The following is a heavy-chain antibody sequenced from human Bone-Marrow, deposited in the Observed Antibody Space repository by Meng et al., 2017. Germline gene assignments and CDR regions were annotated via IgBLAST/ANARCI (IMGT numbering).Heavy chain of an antibody. Sequence: VRPGRSWAEGQTPGPSVKVSCNASGGPFSSDAISWWRQAPGQGLEWMGGIIPIFGTANYAQKFQGRVTITADNSTSTAYMELSSLRSEATAVYYCARDQRELLWFGELSPLSHWGQGTLVTVSS. J-gene: IGHJ4*02. V-gene: IGHV1-69*06. CDR1: GGPFSSDA. D-gene: IGHD3-10*01. CDR3: ARDQRELLWFGELSPLSH. CDR2: IIPIFGTA.